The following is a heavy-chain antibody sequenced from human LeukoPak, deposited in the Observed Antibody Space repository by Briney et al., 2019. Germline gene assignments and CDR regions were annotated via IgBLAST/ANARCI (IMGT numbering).Heavy chain of an antibody. Sequence: NHGESLKISCRGSGYNFNDYWIAWVRQMPGGRLEWMGIIYPDDSDTIYDPSFQGQVAFSVDMSISTAYLQWSSLDASDTALYYCASHLRRRVTTSPYDSGGQGPPVPVS. CDR1: GYNFNDYW. V-gene: IGHV5-51*01. CDR3: ASHLRRRVTTSPYDS. J-gene: IGHJ4*02. D-gene: IGHD3-3*01. CDR2: IYPDDSDT.